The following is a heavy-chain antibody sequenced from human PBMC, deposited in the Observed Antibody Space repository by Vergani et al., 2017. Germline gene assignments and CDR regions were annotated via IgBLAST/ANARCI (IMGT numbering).Heavy chain of an antibody. D-gene: IGHD2-2*01. CDR3: AKGQVPAATPYYDYYMDV. Sequence: EVQLVESGGGLVQPGRSLRLSCAASGFTFDDYAMHWVRQAPGKGLEWVSGISWNSGSIGYADSVKGRFTISRDNAKNSLYLQMNSLRAEDTALYYCAKGQVPAATPYYDYYMDVWGKGTTVTVSS. J-gene: IGHJ6*03. V-gene: IGHV3-9*01. CDR2: ISWNSGSI. CDR1: GFTFDDYA.